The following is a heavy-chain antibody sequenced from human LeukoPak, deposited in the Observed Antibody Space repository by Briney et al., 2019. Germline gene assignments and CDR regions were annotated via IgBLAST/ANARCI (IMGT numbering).Heavy chain of an antibody. CDR2: IYYSGST. V-gene: IGHV4-59*01. J-gene: IGHJ4*02. Sequence: SETLSLTCTVSGGSMSSYYWSWIRQPPGKGLEWIGYIYYSGSTNYNPSLKSRVTISVDTSKNQFSLKLSSVTAADTAVYYCASSDEYSSPTNFDYWGQGTLVTVSS. D-gene: IGHD6-6*01. CDR1: GGSMSSYY. CDR3: ASSDEYSSPTNFDY.